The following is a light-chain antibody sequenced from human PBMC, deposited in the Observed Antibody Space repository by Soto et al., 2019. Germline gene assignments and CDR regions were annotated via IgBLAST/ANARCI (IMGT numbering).Light chain of an antibody. Sequence: EVVLTQSPGTLSLSPGERATLSCRASQSVTNNYLAWYQQKPGQAPRLLIFGSSDRATGIPDRFSGSGSGTDFTLTISRLEPEVFAVYYCLLYGSSPPYTFGQGTTLEIK. CDR3: LLYGSSPPYT. CDR1: QSVTNNY. J-gene: IGKJ2*01. CDR2: GSS. V-gene: IGKV3-20*01.